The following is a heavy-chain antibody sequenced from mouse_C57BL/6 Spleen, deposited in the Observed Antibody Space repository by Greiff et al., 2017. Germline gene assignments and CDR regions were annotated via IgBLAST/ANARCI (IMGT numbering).Heavy chain of an antibody. CDR3: ARVPHYNGSSYGYFEV. D-gene: IGHD1-1*01. CDR1: GYTFTSYW. CDR2: IDPSDSYT. Sequence: QVQLQQPGAELVMPGASVKLSCKASGYTFTSYWMHWVKQRPGQGLEWIGEIDPSDSYTNYNQKFKGKSTLTVDKSSSTAYMQLSSLTSEDSAVYYCARVPHYNGSSYGYFEVWGTGTTVTFSS. V-gene: IGHV1-69*01. J-gene: IGHJ1*03.